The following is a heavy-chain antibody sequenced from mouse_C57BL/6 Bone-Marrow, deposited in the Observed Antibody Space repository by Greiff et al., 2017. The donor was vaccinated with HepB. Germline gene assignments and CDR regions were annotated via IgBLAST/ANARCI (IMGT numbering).Heavy chain of an antibody. D-gene: IGHD4-1*01. CDR1: GFTFSSYG. CDR2: ISSGGSYT. Sequence: VQLKESGGDLVKPGGSLKLSCAASGFTFSSYGMSWVRQTPDKRLEWVATISSGGSYTYYPDSVKGRFTISRDNAKNTLYLQMRSLKSEDTAMYYCASRSNWGAYWGQGTLVTVSA. CDR3: ASRSNWGAY. V-gene: IGHV5-6*01. J-gene: IGHJ3*01.